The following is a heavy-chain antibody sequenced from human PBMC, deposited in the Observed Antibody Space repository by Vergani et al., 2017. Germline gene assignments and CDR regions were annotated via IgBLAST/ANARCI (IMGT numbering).Heavy chain of an antibody. CDR1: GFRFREHG. CDR3: ARDSFYYYDSSGYSPGTFDY. CDR2: ISGHDHRT. D-gene: IGHD3-22*01. Sequence: EVQLLESGGGSVQPGESLRLSCVASGFRFREHGMNWVRQAPGKGLEWVSGISGHDHRTLYADSVKGRFIISRDDSKNTLYLQMSSLRVEDTAIYYCARDSFYYYDSSGYSPGTFDYWDQGTLVTVSS. J-gene: IGHJ4*02. V-gene: IGHV3-23*01.